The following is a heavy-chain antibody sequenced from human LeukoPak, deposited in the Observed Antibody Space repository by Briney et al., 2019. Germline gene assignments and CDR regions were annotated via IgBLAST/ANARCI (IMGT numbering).Heavy chain of an antibody. V-gene: IGHV3-30*04. D-gene: IGHD6-19*01. J-gene: IGHJ4*02. CDR1: GFTFSSYA. CDR2: ISYDGSNK. CDR3: ARDEEGYSSGRFDY. Sequence: PGGTLRLSCAASGFTFSSYAMHWVRQVPGKGLEWVAVISYDGSNKYYADSVKGRFTISRDNSKNTLYLQMNSLRAEDTAVYYCARDEEGYSSGRFDYWGQGTLVTVSS.